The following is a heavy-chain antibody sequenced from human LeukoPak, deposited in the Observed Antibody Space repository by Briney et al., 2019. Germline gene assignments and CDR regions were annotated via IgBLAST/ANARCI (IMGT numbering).Heavy chain of an antibody. V-gene: IGHV4-59*08. Sequence: SETLSLTCTVSGGSISSYYWSWIRQPPGKGLEWIGYNYYSGSTNYNPSLKSRVTISVDTSKNQFSLKLSSVTAADTAVYYCARGGTYCSSTSCYAFGAFDIWGQGTMVTVSS. CDR3: ARGGTYCSSTSCYAFGAFDI. CDR1: GGSISSYY. CDR2: NYYSGST. D-gene: IGHD2-2*01. J-gene: IGHJ3*02.